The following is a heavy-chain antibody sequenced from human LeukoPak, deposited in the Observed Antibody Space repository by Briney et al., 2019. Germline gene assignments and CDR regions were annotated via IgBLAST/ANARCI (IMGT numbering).Heavy chain of an antibody. J-gene: IGHJ6*02. CDR3: ARAFGCSGTSCHARWGYYYYAMDV. Sequence: GGSLRLSCAASGFTFSSYWMHWVRQAPGKGLVWVSRINSDGSSTSYADSVKGRFTISRDNAKNTLYLQMNSLRAEDTAVYYCARAFGCSGTSCHARWGYYYYAMDVWGQGTTVTVSS. CDR2: INSDGSST. CDR1: GFTFSSYW. D-gene: IGHD2-2*01. V-gene: IGHV3-74*01.